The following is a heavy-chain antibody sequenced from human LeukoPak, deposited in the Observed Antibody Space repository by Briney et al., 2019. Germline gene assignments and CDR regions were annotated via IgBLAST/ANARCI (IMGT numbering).Heavy chain of an antibody. V-gene: IGHV3-74*03. CDR3: AKHPAFDI. CDR1: GFTFSSYW. Sequence: GGSLRLSCAASGFTFSSYWMHWVRQAPGKGPVWVSRINSDGTGTMYADSVKGRFSISRDNAKNTLYLQMNSLRAEDTAVYYCAKHPAFDIWGQGTMVTVSS. J-gene: IGHJ3*02. CDR2: INSDGTGT.